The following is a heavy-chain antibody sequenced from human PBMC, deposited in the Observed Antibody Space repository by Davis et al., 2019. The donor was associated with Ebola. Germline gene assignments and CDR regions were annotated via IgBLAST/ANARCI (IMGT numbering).Heavy chain of an antibody. CDR3: ARISSDSRGYYY. Sequence: GGSLRLSCAASGFTFGSYWMSWVRQAPGNGLEWVATIKQDESDRYYVDSVKGRFTISRDIPQNSLYLQMNSLRAEDTAVYYCARISSDSRGYYYWGQGTLVTVSS. J-gene: IGHJ4*02. CDR1: GFTFGSYW. D-gene: IGHD3-22*01. CDR2: IKQDESDR. V-gene: IGHV3-7*03.